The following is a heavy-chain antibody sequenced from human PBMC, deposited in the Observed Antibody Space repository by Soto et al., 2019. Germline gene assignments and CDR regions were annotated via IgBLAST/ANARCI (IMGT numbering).Heavy chain of an antibody. CDR1: GYTFINYG. CDR2: ISGYDGNT. J-gene: IGHJ4*02. CDR3: ARDRGRSCSGGTCPFDY. Sequence: QVQLVQSGAEVKKPGASVKVSCKPSGYTFINYGITWVRQAPGQGLEWMGWISGYDGNTNYAPKLQGRVTMTRDTSTSTVYMELRSLRSDDTAVYYCARDRGRSCSGGTCPFDYWDQGTLVTVSS. D-gene: IGHD2-15*01. V-gene: IGHV1-18*01.